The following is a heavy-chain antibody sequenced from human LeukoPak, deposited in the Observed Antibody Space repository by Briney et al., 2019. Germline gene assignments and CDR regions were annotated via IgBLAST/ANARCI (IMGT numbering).Heavy chain of an antibody. D-gene: IGHD2-2*01. J-gene: IGHJ4*02. V-gene: IGHV6-1*01. Sequence: SQTPSLTRAISGESVSRNNIASNWIRPSPPRGLEWLGRTCCISQCYYDDAPSVRSRIIINPRTTKNQSSLQLTSVSPEDTSVYYCSRGGDVVVVPAADFDYWGQGILVTVSS. CDR1: GESVSRNNIA. CDR3: SRGGDVVVVPAADFDY. CDR2: TCCISQCYY.